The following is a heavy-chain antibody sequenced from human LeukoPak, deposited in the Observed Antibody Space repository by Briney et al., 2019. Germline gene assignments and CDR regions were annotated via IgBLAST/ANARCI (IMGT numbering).Heavy chain of an antibody. Sequence: GSSVKVSCKASGGTFSSYAISWVRQAPGQGLEWMGGIIPTFGTANYAQKFQGRVTITTDESTSTAYMELSSLRSEDTAVYYCASTIGGDLYYYYYMDGWGKGTTVTVSS. J-gene: IGHJ6*03. CDR1: GGTFSSYA. CDR3: ASTIGGDLYYYYYMDG. D-gene: IGHD2-21*02. CDR2: IIPTFGTA. V-gene: IGHV1-69*05.